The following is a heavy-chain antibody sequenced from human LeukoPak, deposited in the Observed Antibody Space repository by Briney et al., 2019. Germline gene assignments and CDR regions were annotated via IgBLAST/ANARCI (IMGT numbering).Heavy chain of an antibody. D-gene: IGHD6-6*01. CDR1: GYTFTGYY. V-gene: IGHV1-2*02. Sequence: ASVKVSCKASGYTFTGYYMHWVRQAPGQGLEWMGWINPNSGGTNYAQKFQGRVTMTRDTSISTAYMELSRLRSDDTAVYYCARGRASGSMVAARENWFDPWGQGTLVTVSS. CDR2: INPNSGGT. J-gene: IGHJ5*02. CDR3: ARGRASGSMVAARENWFDP.